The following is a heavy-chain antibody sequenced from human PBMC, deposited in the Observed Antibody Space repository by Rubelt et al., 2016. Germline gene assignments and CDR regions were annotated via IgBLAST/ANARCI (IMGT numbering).Heavy chain of an antibody. D-gene: IGHD6-6*01. V-gene: IGHV1-46*01. Sequence: QVQLVQSGAEVKKPGASVKVSCKASGYTFTSYYMHWVRQAPGQGLEWMGIINPSGGSTSYAQKFRGRVTRTRDTATGTVYMELRSRGPDGTAVYYCARDRIRIAARQGWYFDLWGRGTLVTVSS. CDR2: INPSGGST. CDR3: ARDRIRIAARQGWYFDL. CDR1: GYTFTSYY. J-gene: IGHJ2*01.